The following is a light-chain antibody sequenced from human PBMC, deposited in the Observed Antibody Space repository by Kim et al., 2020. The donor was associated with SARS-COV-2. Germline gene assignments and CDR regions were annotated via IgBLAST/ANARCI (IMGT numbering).Light chain of an antibody. J-gene: IGLJ1*01. Sequence: SSELTQDPAVSVALGQTVRITCQGDSLRSYYASWYQQKPGQAPVLVIYGKNNRPSGIPDRFSGSSSGNTASLTITGAQAEDEADYYCNSRDSSGYVFGTGTEVTVL. CDR2: GKN. CDR3: NSRDSSGYV. V-gene: IGLV3-19*01. CDR1: SLRSYY.